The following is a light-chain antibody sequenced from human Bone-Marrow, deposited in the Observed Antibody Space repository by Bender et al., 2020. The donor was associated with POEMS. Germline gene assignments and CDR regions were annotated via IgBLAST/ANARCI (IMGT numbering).Light chain of an antibody. CDR3: CSYAGYHSWV. CDR1: DSNFGGNN. J-gene: IGLJ3*02. V-gene: IGLV1-44*01. Sequence: QSVLTQPPSASGTPEQSVIISCSGTDSNFGGNNVNWYQHLPGTAPRLVVYSNYQRPSGVSGRFFGSKSGNTASLTISGLQAEDEADYYCCSYAGYHSWVFGGGTKLTVL. CDR2: SNY.